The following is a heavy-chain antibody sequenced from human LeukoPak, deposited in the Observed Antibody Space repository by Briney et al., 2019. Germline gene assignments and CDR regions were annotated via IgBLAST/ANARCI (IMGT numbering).Heavy chain of an antibody. Sequence: GGSLRLSCAASGLTFSIYAMSWVRQAPGKGLEWVSAISGSGGSTYYADSVKGRFTISRDNSKNTLYLQMNSLRAEDTAVYYCAATAMVPSFDYWGQGTLVTVSS. CDR2: ISGSGGST. D-gene: IGHD5-18*01. CDR1: GLTFSIYA. J-gene: IGHJ4*02. CDR3: AATAMVPSFDY. V-gene: IGHV3-23*01.